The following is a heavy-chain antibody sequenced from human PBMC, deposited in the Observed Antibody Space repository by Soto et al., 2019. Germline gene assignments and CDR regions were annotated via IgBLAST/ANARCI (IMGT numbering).Heavy chain of an antibody. CDR3: ARLPGGTAPRPDY. D-gene: IGHD6-6*01. CDR2: INPSDGST. J-gene: IGHJ4*02. V-gene: IGHV1-46*01. Sequence: ASVKVSCTASGYTFTSYYMDWVRQAPGQGLEWMGVINPSDGSTSYAQKFQGRVTMTRDTSTSTVYMELSSLRADDTAVYYCARLPGGTAPRPDYWGQGTMVTVSS. CDR1: GYTFTSYY.